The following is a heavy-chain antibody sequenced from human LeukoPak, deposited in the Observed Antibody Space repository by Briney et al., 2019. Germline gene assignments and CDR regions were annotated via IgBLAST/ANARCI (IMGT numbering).Heavy chain of an antibody. J-gene: IGHJ6*03. D-gene: IGHD6-13*01. CDR3: ARRLDSSSWGYYYYMDV. Sequence: GASVKVSCKASGYTFTSCGISWVRQAPGQGLEWMGWISAYNGNTNYAQKLQGRVTMTTDTSTSTAYMELRSLRSDDTAVYYCARRLDSSSWGYYYYMDVWGKGTTVTVSS. CDR1: GYTFTSCG. V-gene: IGHV1-18*01. CDR2: ISAYNGNT.